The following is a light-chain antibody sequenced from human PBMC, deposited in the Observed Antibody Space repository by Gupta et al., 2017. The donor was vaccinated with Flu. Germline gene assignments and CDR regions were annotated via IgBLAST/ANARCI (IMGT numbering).Light chain of an antibody. V-gene: IGKV3-20*01. CDR1: QTVTSNY. CDR3: QQYGSSPRT. Sequence: EIVLTQSPVTLSLSPGERATLSCRASQTVTSNYLAWYQQKPGQAPRVLIYGASSRATGIPDRFSGSGSGTDFTLTISRLEPEDFAMYYCQQYGSSPRTFGQGTKVEIK. J-gene: IGKJ1*01. CDR2: GAS.